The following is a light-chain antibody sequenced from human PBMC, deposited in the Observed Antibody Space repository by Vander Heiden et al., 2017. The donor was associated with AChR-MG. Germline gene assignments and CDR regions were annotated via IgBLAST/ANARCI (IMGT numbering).Light chain of an antibody. CDR2: EVN. Sequence: QSALTQPASVSGSPGQSITISCTGTSSDVGGYNSVSWYQQHPGKAPKVMIFEVNKRPSGISNRFSGSKSDNTASLTISGLQAEDEADYYCSSYTSGSTYVFGTGTKVTVL. J-gene: IGLJ1*01. V-gene: IGLV2-14*01. CDR3: SSYTSGSTYV. CDR1: SSDVGGYNS.